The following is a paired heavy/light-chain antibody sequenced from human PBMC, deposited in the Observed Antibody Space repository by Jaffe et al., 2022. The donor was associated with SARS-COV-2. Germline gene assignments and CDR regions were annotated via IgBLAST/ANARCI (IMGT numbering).Light chain of an antibody. CDR3: HQYDQPPQT. CDR2: STS. J-gene: IGKJ2*01. V-gene: IGKV3-20*01. Sequence: DIALTQSPGTLSLSPGDRATLSCRASQSVSSTYLAWYQHKPGQPPRLLIYSTSNRATGIPDRFSGSGSGTDFTLSISRLEPEDFAVYYCHQYDQPPQTFGQGTKLEIK. CDR1: QSVSSTY.
Heavy chain of an antibody. CDR2: INVFNAQT. Sequence: QVQLVQSGAELKKPGASVKVACKASGYMSTNYGVTWVRQAPGQGLEWVAWINVFNAQTSYSRKFQGRVTVTSDTSTSTVYMEVRSLRADDTAVYYCTSGYFIYRRQLLDAWGQGTQVTVSS. V-gene: IGHV1-18*01. D-gene: IGHD1-1*01. CDR3: TSGYFIYRRQLLDA. J-gene: IGHJ4*02. CDR1: GYMSTNYG.